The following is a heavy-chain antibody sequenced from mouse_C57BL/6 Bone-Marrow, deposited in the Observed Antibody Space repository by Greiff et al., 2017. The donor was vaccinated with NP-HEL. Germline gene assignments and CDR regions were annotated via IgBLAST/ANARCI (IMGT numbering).Heavy chain of an antibody. Sequence: EVMLVESGGGLVKPGGSLKLSCAASRFTFSSYAMSWVRQTPEKRLEWVATISDGGSYTYYPDNVKGRFTISRDNAKNNLYLQMSHLKSEDTAMYYCARDRPYYAMDYWGQGTSVTVSS. CDR1: RFTFSSYA. CDR3: ARDRPYYAMDY. J-gene: IGHJ4*01. CDR2: ISDGGSYT. V-gene: IGHV5-4*01.